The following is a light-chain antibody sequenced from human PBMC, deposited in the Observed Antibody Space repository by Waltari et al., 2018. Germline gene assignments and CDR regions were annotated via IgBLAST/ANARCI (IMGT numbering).Light chain of an antibody. V-gene: IGKV1-5*03. CDR1: QSISSW. Sequence: DIQMTQSPSTLSASVGDRVTITCRASQSISSWLAWYQQKPGKVPKLLIYQASSYESGVPSRFIGSGSGTEFTLTISSLQPDDFATYYCQQYNRYSYTFGQGTKLQIE. CDR2: QAS. J-gene: IGKJ2*01. CDR3: QQYNRYSYT.